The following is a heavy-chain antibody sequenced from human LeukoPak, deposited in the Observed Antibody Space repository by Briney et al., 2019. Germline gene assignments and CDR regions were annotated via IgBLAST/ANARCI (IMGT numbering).Heavy chain of an antibody. CDR2: ISGSGGST. CDR1: GFTFSSYA. Sequence: GGSLRLSCAASGFTFSSYAMSWFRQAPGKGLEWVSAISGSGGSTYYADSVKGRSTISRDNSENTLYQQMNSLRAEDTAVYYCAKGVMKDTAMGFDYWGQGTLVTVSS. CDR3: AKGVMKDTAMGFDY. D-gene: IGHD5-18*01. J-gene: IGHJ4*02. V-gene: IGHV3-23*01.